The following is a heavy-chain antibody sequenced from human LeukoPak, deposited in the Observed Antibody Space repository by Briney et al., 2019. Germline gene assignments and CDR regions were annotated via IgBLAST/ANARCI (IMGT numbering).Heavy chain of an antibody. J-gene: IGHJ6*04. CDR1: GGSFSGYY. CDR3: ARDPSPQTYYYDSSGYLVMDV. CDR2: IYTSGST. Sequence: SEALSLTCAVYGGSFSGYYWSWIRQPAGKGLEWIGRIYTSGSTNYNPSLKSRVTISVDTSKNQFSLKLSSVTAADTAVYYCARDPSPQTYYYDSSGYLVMDVWGKGTTVTVSS. D-gene: IGHD3-22*01. V-gene: IGHV4-4*07.